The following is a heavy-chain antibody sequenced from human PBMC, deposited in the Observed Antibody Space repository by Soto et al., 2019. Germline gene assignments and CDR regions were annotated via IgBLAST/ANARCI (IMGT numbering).Heavy chain of an antibody. Sequence: ASVKVSCKASGYTFTSYAMHWVRQAPGQRLEWMGWINPNSGNTGYAQKFQGRVTMTRNTSISTAYMELSSLRSEDTAVYYCARGRNGMDVWGQGTTVTVSS. CDR1: GYTFTSYA. CDR2: INPNSGNT. CDR3: ARGRNGMDV. J-gene: IGHJ6*02. V-gene: IGHV1-8*02.